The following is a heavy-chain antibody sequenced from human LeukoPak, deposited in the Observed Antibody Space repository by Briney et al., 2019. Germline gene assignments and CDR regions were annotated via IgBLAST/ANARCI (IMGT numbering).Heavy chain of an antibody. D-gene: IGHD6-19*01. CDR2: VVTTTT. V-gene: IGHV4-4*07. CDR3: ARDTTVASGTQF. CDR1: GGSISTYS. Sequence: SETLSLTCTVSGGSISTYSWTWVRQSPGKGLEWIGSVVTTTTNYSPAPRSRVAISVHTSKNQFSLRLESVTTADTAVYYCARDTTVASGTQFWGQGALVTVSS. J-gene: IGHJ4*02.